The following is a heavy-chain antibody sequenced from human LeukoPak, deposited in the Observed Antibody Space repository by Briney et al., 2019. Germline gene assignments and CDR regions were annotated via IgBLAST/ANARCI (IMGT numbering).Heavy chain of an antibody. V-gene: IGHV3-53*01. CDR2: ISSGGST. Sequence: GGSLRLSRAASGFTVSSNYMSWVRQAPGEGLEWVSVISSGGSTTYADSVKSRCTISRDNSKNTLYLQMNSLRDVDTAVYYCARDEMITFGGVIVPGYVDYWGQGTLVTVSS. D-gene: IGHD3-16*02. J-gene: IGHJ4*02. CDR3: ARDEMITFGGVIVPGYVDY. CDR1: GFTVSSNY.